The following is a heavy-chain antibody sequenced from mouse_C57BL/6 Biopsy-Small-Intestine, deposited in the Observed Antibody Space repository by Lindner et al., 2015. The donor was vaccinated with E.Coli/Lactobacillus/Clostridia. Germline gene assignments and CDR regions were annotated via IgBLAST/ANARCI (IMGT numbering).Heavy chain of an antibody. CDR2: INPGSGGT. D-gene: IGHD2-1*01. Sequence: VQLQESGAELVRPGTLVKVSCKASGYAFTNYLIEWVKQRPGQGLEWIGVINPGSGGTNYNEKFKGKATLTADKSSSTAYMQLSSLTSEDSAVYFCAREGYGKTWFAYWGQGTLVTVSA. V-gene: IGHV1-54*01. CDR3: AREGYGKTWFAY. CDR1: GYAFTNYL. J-gene: IGHJ3*01.